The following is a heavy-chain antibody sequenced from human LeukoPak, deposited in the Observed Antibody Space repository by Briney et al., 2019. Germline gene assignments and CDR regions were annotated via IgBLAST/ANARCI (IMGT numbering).Heavy chain of an antibody. Sequence: GGSLRLSCAASGFTVSSNYMSWVRQAPGRGLEWVSVIYSGGSTYYADSVKGRFTISRDNSKNTLYLQMNSLRAEDTAVYYCAKPGSIVRGVNPPYMDVWGKETTVTISS. CDR1: GFTVSSNY. D-gene: IGHD3-10*01. CDR2: IYSGGST. CDR3: AKPGSIVRGVNPPYMDV. J-gene: IGHJ6*03. V-gene: IGHV3-53*01.